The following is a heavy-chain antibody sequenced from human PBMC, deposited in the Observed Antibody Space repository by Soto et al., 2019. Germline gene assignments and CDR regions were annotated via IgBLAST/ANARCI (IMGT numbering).Heavy chain of an antibody. CDR3: ARDAGYRYGYY. D-gene: IGHD5-18*01. V-gene: IGHV1-3*01. Sequence: QVKLVQSGAEVKKPGASVKVSCKASGYTFTSYAMHWVRQAPGQRLEWMGWINAGNGNTKYSQKFQGRVTITRDTPACTDYMELSRLRAEDTAVYYCARDAGYRYGYYGGQGTLVTVSS. J-gene: IGHJ4*02. CDR1: GYTFTSYA. CDR2: INAGNGNT.